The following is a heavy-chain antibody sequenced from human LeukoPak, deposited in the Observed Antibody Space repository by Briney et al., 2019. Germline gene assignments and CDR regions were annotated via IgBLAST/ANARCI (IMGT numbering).Heavy chain of an antibody. CDR2: IRYDGSNE. D-gene: IGHD7-27*01. J-gene: IGHJ4*02. CDR3: ARNRGELGTFDY. Sequence: GGSLRLSCAASGFTFSSYAMHWVRQAPGKGLEWVAFIRYDGSNEYYADSVKGRFTISRDNSKNTLYLQMNGLRAEDTAVYYCARNRGELGTFDYWGQGTLVTVSS. V-gene: IGHV3-30*04. CDR1: GFTFSSYA.